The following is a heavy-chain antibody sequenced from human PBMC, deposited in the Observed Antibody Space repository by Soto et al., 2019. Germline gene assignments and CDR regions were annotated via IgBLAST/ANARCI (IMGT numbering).Heavy chain of an antibody. CDR3: VARRYSGTSSPLFDY. CDR1: GGSISSTNW. CDR2: IYQTGST. Sequence: QVQLQESGPGLVKPSGTLSLTCAVSGGSISSTNWWTWVRQPPGKGLEWIGEIYQTGSTKYNPSLQSRVTISVDKSTNQFSLKLNSVTAADTAVYYCVARRYSGTSSPLFDYWGQGTLVTVSS. J-gene: IGHJ4*02. D-gene: IGHD1-26*01. V-gene: IGHV4-4*02.